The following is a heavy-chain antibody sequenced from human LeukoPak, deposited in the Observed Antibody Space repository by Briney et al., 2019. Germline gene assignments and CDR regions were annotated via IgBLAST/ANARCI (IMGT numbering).Heavy chain of an antibody. CDR3: ARDFHYYGSGSYYTPLDY. V-gene: IGHV3-21*01. J-gene: IGHJ4*02. Sequence: GTLRLSCAASGFTFSSYSMNWVRQAPGKGLEWVSSISSSSSYIYYADSVKGRFTISRDNAKNSLYLQMNSLRAEDTAVYYCARDFHYYGSGSYYTPLDYWGQGTLVTVSS. CDR2: ISSSSSYI. D-gene: IGHD3-10*01. CDR1: GFTFSSYS.